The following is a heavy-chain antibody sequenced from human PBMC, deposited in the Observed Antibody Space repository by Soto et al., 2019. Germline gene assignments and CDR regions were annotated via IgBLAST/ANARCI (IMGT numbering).Heavy chain of an antibody. CDR2: ISYDGSNK. CDR1: GFTFSSYA. J-gene: IGHJ6*02. Sequence: PGGSLRLSCAASGFTFSSYAMHWVRQAPGKGLEWVAVISYDGSNKYYADSVKGRFTISRDNSKNTLYLQMNSLRAEDTAVYYCARLHGVPAAPWGQGTTVTVSS. V-gene: IGHV3-30-3*01. CDR3: ARLHGVPAAP. D-gene: IGHD2-2*01.